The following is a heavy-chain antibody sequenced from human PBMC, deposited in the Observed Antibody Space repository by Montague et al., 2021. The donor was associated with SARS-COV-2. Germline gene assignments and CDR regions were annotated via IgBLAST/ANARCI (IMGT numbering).Heavy chain of an antibody. CDR3: ARLRDGVVPSPILGIGPYFTYYYIDV. CDR2: INHGGNT. CDR1: GGSFSGYY. J-gene: IGHJ6*03. D-gene: IGHD2-15*01. Sequence: SETLSLTCAVHGGSFSGYYWNWIRQPPGKGLEWIGEINHGGNTNYNPSLKNRLTISVDTSKNKFSLKLTSVAATDTAVYYCARLRDGVVPSPILGIGPYFTYYYIDVWGKGTTVTVSS. V-gene: IGHV4-34*01.